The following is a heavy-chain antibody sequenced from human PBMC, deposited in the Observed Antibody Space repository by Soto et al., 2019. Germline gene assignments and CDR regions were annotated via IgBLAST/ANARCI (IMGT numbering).Heavy chain of an antibody. J-gene: IGHJ6*02. CDR2: ISDSGST. CDR3: ARDSTSWFPYYGIDV. D-gene: IGHD6-13*01. V-gene: IGHV4-59*01. CDR1: GGSLDYYY. Sequence: ASETLSLTCTVSGGSLDYYYWTWIRQTPGKGLEWIGYISDSGSTKYNPSLRSRVTISVDTYKNQFSLKLNSVNAADTAVYFCARDSTSWFPYYGIDVWGQGTTVTVSS.